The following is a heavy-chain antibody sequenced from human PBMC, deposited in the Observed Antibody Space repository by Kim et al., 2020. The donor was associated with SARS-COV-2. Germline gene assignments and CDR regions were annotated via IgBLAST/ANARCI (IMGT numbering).Heavy chain of an antibody. J-gene: IGHJ6*02. CDR3: ARDHYDPNLYYYYGMDV. CDR2: IIPILGIA. V-gene: IGHV1-69*04. CDR1: RGTFSSYT. D-gene: IGHD4-17*01. Sequence: SVKVSCKASRGTFSSYTISWVRQAPGQGLEWMGRIIPILGIANYAQKFQGRVTITAAKSTSTAYMELSSLRSEDTAVYYCARDHYDPNLYYYYGMDVWGQGTTVTVSS.